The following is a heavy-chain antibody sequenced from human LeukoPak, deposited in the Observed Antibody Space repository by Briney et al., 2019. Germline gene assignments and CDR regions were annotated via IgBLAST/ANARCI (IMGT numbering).Heavy chain of an antibody. D-gene: IGHD4/OR15-4a*01. CDR1: GFTFSRYW. V-gene: IGHV3-7*01. Sequence: PGGSLRLSCAASGFTFSRYWMSWVRQAPGKGLEWVANIKQDGSEKYYVDSVKGRFTISRDYVKNSLYLQVNSLRVEDTAVYYCARDYGGHPYGAFDTWGRGTMVTVSS. CDR3: ARDYGGHPYGAFDT. CDR2: IKQDGSEK. J-gene: IGHJ3*02.